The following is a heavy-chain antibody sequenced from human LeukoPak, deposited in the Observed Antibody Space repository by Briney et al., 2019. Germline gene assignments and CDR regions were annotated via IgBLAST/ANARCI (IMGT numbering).Heavy chain of an antibody. V-gene: IGHV1-2*06. Sequence: ASVKVSCKASGYTFTGYYMHWVRQAPGQGLEWMGRINPNSGGTNYAQKFQGRVTMTRETSISTAYMELSRLRSDDTAVYYCARDTVTKAFDIWGQGTMVTVSS. CDR3: ARDTVTKAFDI. J-gene: IGHJ3*02. CDR1: GYTFTGYY. D-gene: IGHD4-17*01. CDR2: INPNSGGT.